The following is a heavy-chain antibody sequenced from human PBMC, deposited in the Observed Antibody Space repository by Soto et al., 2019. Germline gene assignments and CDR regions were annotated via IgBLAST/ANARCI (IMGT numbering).Heavy chain of an antibody. CDR1: GGSISSYY. CDR2: IYYSGST. D-gene: IGHD2-15*01. CDR3: ARSSPGYCSGGSCYPGIYYYYYMDV. J-gene: IGHJ6*03. Sequence: SETLSLTCTVSGGSISSYYWSWIRQPPGKGLEWIGYIYYSGSTNYNPSLKSRVTISVDTSKNQFSLKLSSVTAADTAVYYCARSSPGYCSGGSCYPGIYYYYYMDVWGKGTTVTVSS. V-gene: IGHV4-59*01.